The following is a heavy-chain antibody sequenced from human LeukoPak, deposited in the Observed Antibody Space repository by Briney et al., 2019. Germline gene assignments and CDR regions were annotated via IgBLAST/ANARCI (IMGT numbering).Heavy chain of an antibody. CDR1: GYTFTSYD. D-gene: IGHD3-22*01. CDR2: MNANSGNT. V-gene: IGHV1-8*01. Sequence: ASVKVSCKASGYTFTSYDMNWVRQATGQGLEWMGWMNANSGNTGYAQKFQGRVTMTRNTSISTAYMELRSLRSEDTAVYYCARDVMIVPGRWFDPWGQGTLVTVPS. J-gene: IGHJ5*02. CDR3: ARDVMIVPGRWFDP.